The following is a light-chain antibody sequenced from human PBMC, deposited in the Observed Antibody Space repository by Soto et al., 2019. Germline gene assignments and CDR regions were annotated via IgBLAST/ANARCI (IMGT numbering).Light chain of an antibody. Sequence: EIVMTQSPATLSVSPVERATLYCRASQRVSSNLAVYQQTPGQAPRLLIYGAFTSATGIPARFRGSGSGTEFTLNISSLQSEDFAVYYCQQYNNCQRTFGHGTKVEIK. V-gene: IGKV3-15*01. CDR1: QRVSSN. CDR3: QQYNNCQRT. J-gene: IGKJ1*01. CDR2: GAF.